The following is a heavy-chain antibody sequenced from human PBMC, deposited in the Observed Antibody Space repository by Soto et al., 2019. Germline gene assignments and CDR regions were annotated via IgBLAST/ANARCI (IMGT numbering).Heavy chain of an antibody. CDR3: ARGSGYCVSTSCYPFDN. CDR1: GGSISSGGYY. CDR2: IYYSGNT. J-gene: IGHJ4*02. Sequence: PSETLSLTCTVSGGSISSGGYYWSWLRQHPGQGLEWIGYIYYSGNTYYNPSLKSRVIISIDTSKNQFSLKLSSVTAADTAVYYCARGSGYCVSTSCYPFDNWGQGTLVTVSS. V-gene: IGHV4-31*03. D-gene: IGHD2-2*01.